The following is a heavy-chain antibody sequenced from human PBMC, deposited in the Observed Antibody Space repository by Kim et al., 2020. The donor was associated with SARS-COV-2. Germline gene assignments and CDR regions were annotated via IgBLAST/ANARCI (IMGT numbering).Heavy chain of an antibody. D-gene: IGHD6-19*01. CDR3: ATSRSIYSSGWDLSDY. Sequence: ASVKVSCKVSGYTLTELSMHWVRQAPGKGLEWMGGFDPEDGETIYAQKFQGRVTMTEDTSTDTAYMELSSLRSEDTAVYYCATSRSIYSSGWDLSDYWGQGTLVTVSS. J-gene: IGHJ4*02. CDR1: GYTLTELS. V-gene: IGHV1-24*01. CDR2: FDPEDGET.